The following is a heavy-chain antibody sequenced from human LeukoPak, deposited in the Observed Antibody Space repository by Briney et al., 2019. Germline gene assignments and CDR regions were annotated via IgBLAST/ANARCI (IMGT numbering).Heavy chain of an antibody. Sequence: ASVKVSCKASGYTFTTYGISWVRQAPGQGLECMGWINPYNGNTNYAQKLQGRVTMTTNTSTSTAYMELRSLRSDDTAVYYCARELYGRFEYWGQGTLVTVSS. CDR2: INPYNGNT. D-gene: IGHD2-2*02. J-gene: IGHJ4*02. CDR1: GYTFTTYG. CDR3: ARELYGRFEY. V-gene: IGHV1-18*01.